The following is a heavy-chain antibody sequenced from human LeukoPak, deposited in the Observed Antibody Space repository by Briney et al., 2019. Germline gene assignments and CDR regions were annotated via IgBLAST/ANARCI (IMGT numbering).Heavy chain of an antibody. CDR2: ISYDGSNK. CDR3: AKRPGWDLDY. D-gene: IGHD6-19*01. Sequence: GGSLRLSCAASGFTFSSYGMHWVRQAPGKGLEWVAVISYDGSNKYYADSVKGRFTISRDNSKSTLYLQMNSLRAEDTAVYYCAKRPGWDLDYWGRGTLVTVSS. CDR1: GFTFSSYG. V-gene: IGHV3-30*18. J-gene: IGHJ4*02.